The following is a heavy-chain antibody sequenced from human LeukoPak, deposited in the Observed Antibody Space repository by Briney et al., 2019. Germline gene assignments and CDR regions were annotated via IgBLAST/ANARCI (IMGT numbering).Heavy chain of an antibody. CDR1: GYTFTGYF. D-gene: IGHD6-13*01. V-gene: IGHV1-2*02. CDR3: ARTSSSWFNDY. J-gene: IGHJ4*02. Sequence: ASVKVSCKASGYTFTGYFIHWVRQAPGQGLEWMGWINPNSGGTNYAQKFQGRVTMTRDTSISTAYMQLSRLRSDDTAVYYCARTSSSWFNDYWGQGTLVTVSS. CDR2: INPNSGGT.